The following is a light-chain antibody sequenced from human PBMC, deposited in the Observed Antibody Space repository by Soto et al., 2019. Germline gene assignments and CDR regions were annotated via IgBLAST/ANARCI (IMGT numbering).Light chain of an antibody. CDR3: QQYYNTPYT. J-gene: IGKJ2*01. CDR2: WAS. CDR1: QNVLYRSSNKSY. V-gene: IGKV4-1*01. Sequence: DIVMTQSPDFLAVSLVERATISCKSSQNVLYRSSNKSYLAWYQQRPGQPPRLLLYWASTRESGVPDRFVGSGSATDFTLTISSLQAGDEAIYHCQQYYNTPYTFGQGTTLEIK.